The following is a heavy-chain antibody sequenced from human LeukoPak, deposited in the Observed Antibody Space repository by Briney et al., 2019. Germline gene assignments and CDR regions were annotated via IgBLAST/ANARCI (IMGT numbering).Heavy chain of an antibody. CDR2: IWYDGSNK. D-gene: IGHD6-13*01. J-gene: IGHJ4*02. CDR1: GSTFSSYG. V-gene: IGHV3-33*01. Sequence: GGSLRLSCAASGSTFSSYGMHWVRQAPGKGLEWVAVIWYDGSNKYYADSVKGRFTISRDNSKNTLYLQMNSLRAEDTAVYYCARDAVYSSSWQYYWGQGTLVTVSS. CDR3: ARDAVYSSSWQYY.